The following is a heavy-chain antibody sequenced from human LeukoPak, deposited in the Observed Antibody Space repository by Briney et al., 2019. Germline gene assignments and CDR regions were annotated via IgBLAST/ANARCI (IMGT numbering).Heavy chain of an antibody. Sequence: PGGSLRLSCAASGFTFSSYSMNWVRQAPGKGLEWVSSISSSSSYIYYADSVKGRFTISRDNAKNSLYLQMNSLRAEDTAVYYCARESSMITFGGVITPYYFDYWGQGTLVTVSS. J-gene: IGHJ4*02. CDR3: ARESSMITFGGVITPYYFDY. CDR1: GFTFSSYS. V-gene: IGHV3-21*01. CDR2: ISSSSSYI. D-gene: IGHD3-16*01.